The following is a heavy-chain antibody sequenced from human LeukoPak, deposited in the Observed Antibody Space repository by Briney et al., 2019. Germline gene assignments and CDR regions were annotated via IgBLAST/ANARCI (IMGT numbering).Heavy chain of an antibody. D-gene: IGHD6-19*01. J-gene: IGHJ3*02. CDR1: GFTFSSYG. CDR2: IWYDGSNK. Sequence: GGSLRLSCAASGFTFSSYGMHWVRQAPGKGLEWVAVIWYDGSNKYYADSVKGRFTISRDNSKNTLYLQMNSLRAEDTAVYYCASPYSSGWYAGAFDIWGQGTMVTVSS. V-gene: IGHV3-33*01. CDR3: ASPYSSGWYAGAFDI.